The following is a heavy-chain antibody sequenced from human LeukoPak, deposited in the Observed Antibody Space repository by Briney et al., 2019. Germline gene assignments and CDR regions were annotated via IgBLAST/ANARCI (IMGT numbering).Heavy chain of an antibody. Sequence: ASVKVSCKASGYTFTGYGISWVRQAPGQGLEWMGWISAYNGNTNYAQKLQGRVTMTTDTSTSTAYMGLRSLRSDDTAVYYCARAGPQRGAVAGDYWGQGTLVTVSS. CDR3: ARAGPQRGAVAGDY. J-gene: IGHJ4*02. V-gene: IGHV1-18*01. CDR1: GYTFTGYG. CDR2: ISAYNGNT. D-gene: IGHD6-19*01.